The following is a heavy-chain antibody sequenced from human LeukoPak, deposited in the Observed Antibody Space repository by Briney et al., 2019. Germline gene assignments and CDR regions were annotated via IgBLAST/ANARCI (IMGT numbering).Heavy chain of an antibody. V-gene: IGHV4-59*01. CDR1: GGSISSYY. CDR3: ARDHGMYVMGPDAFDI. CDR2: IYYSGST. J-gene: IGHJ3*02. Sequence: SETLSLTCTVSGGSISSYYWSWIRQPPGKGLEWIGYIYYSGSTNYNPSLKSRVTISVDTSKNQFSLKLSSVTAADTAVYYCARDHGMYVMGPDAFDIWGQGTMVTVSS. D-gene: IGHD2-8*01.